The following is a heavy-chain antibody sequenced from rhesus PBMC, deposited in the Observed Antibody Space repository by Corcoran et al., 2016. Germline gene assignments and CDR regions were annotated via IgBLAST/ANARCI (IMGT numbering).Heavy chain of an antibody. J-gene: IGHJ4*01. V-gene: IGHV4-76*01. D-gene: IGHD5-36*01. CDR1: GYSISSGYD. CDR3: ARDRATVDFDY. CDR2: IYGSSGIT. Sequence: QVQLQESGPGVVKPSETLSLTCAVSGYSISSGYDWSWIRQPPGKGLEWIGYIYGSSGITNYNPSLKNRVTISKDTSKNQFCLKLSSVTAADTAVYYCARDRATVDFDYWGQGVLVTVSS.